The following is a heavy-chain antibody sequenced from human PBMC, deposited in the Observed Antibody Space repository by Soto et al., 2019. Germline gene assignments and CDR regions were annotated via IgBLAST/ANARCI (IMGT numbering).Heavy chain of an antibody. Sequence: SETLSLTCAVNGWSFSGYYWIWIRQPPGKGLERIGEINHSESTNYNPSIKSRVTISVDTSKNQFSQKISSVTAADTAVFYCARGRRFGELSRRYYYYGMDVWGQGTTVT. J-gene: IGHJ6*02. CDR1: GWSFSGYY. CDR2: INHSEST. D-gene: IGHD3-10*01. V-gene: IGHV4-34*01. CDR3: ARGRRFGELSRRYYYYGMDV.